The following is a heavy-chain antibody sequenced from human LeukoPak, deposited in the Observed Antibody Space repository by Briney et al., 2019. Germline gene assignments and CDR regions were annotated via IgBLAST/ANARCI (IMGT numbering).Heavy chain of an antibody. D-gene: IGHD6-13*01. CDR1: GFTFSSYG. CDR2: IWYDGSNK. J-gene: IGHJ4*02. CDR3: ARDLFRAAAGTFGY. Sequence: PGRSLRLSCAASGFTFSSYGMHWVRQAPGKGLEWVAVIWYDGSNKYYADSVKGRFTISRDNSKNTLYLQMNSLRAEDTAVYYCARDLFRAAAGTFGYWGQGTLVTVSS. V-gene: IGHV3-33*01.